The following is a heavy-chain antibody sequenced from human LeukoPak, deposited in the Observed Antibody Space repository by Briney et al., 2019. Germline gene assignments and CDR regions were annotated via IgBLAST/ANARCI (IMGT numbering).Heavy chain of an antibody. V-gene: IGHV3-53*01. J-gene: IGHJ4*02. CDR3: AREGRFQSFDY. CDR2: IYTGGTT. Sequence: GGSLRLSCAASGFSVSSNYVSWVRQAPGKGLEWVSVIYTGGTTHYAPSVMGRFTLSRDDSQNTVHLHMSGLRDEDTALYYCAREGRFQSFDYWGQGTLVAVSS. CDR1: GFSVSSNY.